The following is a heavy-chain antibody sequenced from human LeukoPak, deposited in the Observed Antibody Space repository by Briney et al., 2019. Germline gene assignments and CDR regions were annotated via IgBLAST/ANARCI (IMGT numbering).Heavy chain of an antibody. CDR1: GFTISTNY. Sequence: PGGSLRLSCAASGFTISTNYMSWVRQAPGEGLEWVSVMYTGGSTYYSDYVKGQLNISRDNSKNKLYLQMNSLRAEETSLYYRARAPFYYDSSGYPYFDGWGQGTLVTVSS. CDR3: ARAPFYYDSSGYPYFDG. D-gene: IGHD3-22*01. J-gene: IGHJ4*02. CDR2: MYTGGST. V-gene: IGHV3-53*01.